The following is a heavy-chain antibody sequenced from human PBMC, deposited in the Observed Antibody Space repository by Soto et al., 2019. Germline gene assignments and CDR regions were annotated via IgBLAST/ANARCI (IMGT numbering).Heavy chain of an antibody. CDR2: INSDGRST. CDR3: VRLRSTILGGGEAFAI. Sequence: EVQLVESGGDLVQPGGSLRLSCAASGFTFSTYWMHWVRQVPGKGLVWVSRINSDGRSTRYADSVKGRFTIARVNAKNRLYLQMNSLRAEDTAVYYCVRLRSTILGGGEAFAIWGQGTMVSVSS. D-gene: IGHD3-10*01. J-gene: IGHJ3*02. V-gene: IGHV3-74*01. CDR1: GFTFSTYW.